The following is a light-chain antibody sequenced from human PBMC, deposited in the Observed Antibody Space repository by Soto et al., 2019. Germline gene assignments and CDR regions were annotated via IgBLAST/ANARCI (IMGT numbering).Light chain of an antibody. V-gene: IGKV3-20*01. CDR2: GAS. CDR3: HQYRISPIFT. J-gene: IGKJ3*01. CDR1: QSVSSSY. Sequence: EIVLTQSPGTLSLSPGERATLSCRASQSVSSSYLAWYQQKPGQAPRLLIYGASSRVTGIPDRLSGSGSGTYFTLTISRLEPEDFAVYYCHQYRISPIFTFGPGTKVDI.